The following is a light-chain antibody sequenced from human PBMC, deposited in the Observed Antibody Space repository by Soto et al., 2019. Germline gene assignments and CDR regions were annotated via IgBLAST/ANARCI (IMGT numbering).Light chain of an antibody. CDR2: AAS. Sequence: EIVLTQSPATLSLSPGERAALSCRASQSVSSYLAWYQQKPGQAPRLLIYAASKRATGIPARFSGSGSGTDFTLTISSLEPEDFAVYFCQQRSNWPSTFGGGTKVEI. CDR1: QSVSSY. J-gene: IGKJ4*01. V-gene: IGKV3-11*01. CDR3: QQRSNWPST.